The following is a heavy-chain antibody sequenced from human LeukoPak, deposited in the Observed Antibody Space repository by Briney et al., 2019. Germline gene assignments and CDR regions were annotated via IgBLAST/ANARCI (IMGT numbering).Heavy chain of an antibody. Sequence: SVKVSCRASGGTFSSYAISWVRQAPGQGLEWMGGIIPIFGTANYAQKFQGRVTITADESTSTAYMELSSLRSEDTAVYYCARDHGYCSSTSCPKAFDYWGQGTLVTVSS. CDR2: IIPIFGTA. D-gene: IGHD2-2*01. CDR1: GGTFSSYA. CDR3: ARDHGYCSSTSCPKAFDY. V-gene: IGHV1-69*13. J-gene: IGHJ4*02.